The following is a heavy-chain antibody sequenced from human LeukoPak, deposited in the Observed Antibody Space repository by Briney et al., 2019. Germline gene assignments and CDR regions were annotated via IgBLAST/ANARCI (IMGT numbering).Heavy chain of an antibody. J-gene: IGHJ4*02. CDR3: ARLVVPPGNRGWYYEH. CDR2: INQGGSEK. CDR1: GFTFSNYW. Sequence: GGSLRLSCAASGFTFSNYWMSWVRQGPGEGLEWVANINQGGSEKYYVESVKGRFTISRGNAKNSLDLQMNSLRVEDTAIYYCARLVVPPGNRGWYYEHWGQGTLVTVSS. V-gene: IGHV3-7*03. D-gene: IGHD2-2*01.